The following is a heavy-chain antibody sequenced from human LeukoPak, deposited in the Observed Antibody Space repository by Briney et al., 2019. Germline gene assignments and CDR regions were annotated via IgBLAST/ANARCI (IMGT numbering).Heavy chain of an antibody. D-gene: IGHD1-20*01. J-gene: IGHJ6*02. CDR2: ISGSGGST. V-gene: IGHV3-23*01. Sequence: PGGSLRLSCAASGFTFSSYAMRWVRQAPGKGLEWVSAISGSGGSTYYADSVKGRFTISRDNSKNTLYLQMNSLRAEDTAVYYCGKDNLPGYYYYGMDVWGQGNTVTVSS. CDR3: GKDNLPGYYYYGMDV. CDR1: GFTFSSYA.